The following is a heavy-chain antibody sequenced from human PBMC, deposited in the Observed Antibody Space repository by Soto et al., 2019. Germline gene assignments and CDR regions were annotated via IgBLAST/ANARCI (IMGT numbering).Heavy chain of an antibody. V-gene: IGHV1-69*01. J-gene: IGHJ4*02. D-gene: IGHD3-22*01. CDR1: GGTFSSYA. CDR2: IIPIFGTA. Sequence: QVQLVQSGAEVKKPGSSVKVSCKASGGTFSSYAISWVRQAPGQGLEWMGGIIPIFGTANYAQKFQGRVTITADESTSTAYMELSSLRSEDTAVYYCASGGFDYDSSGYYYASFDYWGQGTLVTVSS. CDR3: ASGGFDYDSSGYYYASFDY.